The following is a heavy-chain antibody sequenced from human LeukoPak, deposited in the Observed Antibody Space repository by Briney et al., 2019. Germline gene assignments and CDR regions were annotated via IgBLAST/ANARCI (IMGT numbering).Heavy chain of an antibody. J-gene: IGHJ4*02. V-gene: IGHV4-34*01. Sequence: SETLSLTCAVYGRSFSGYYWSWIRQPPGKGLEWIGEINHSGSTNYNPSLKSRVTISVDTSKNQFSLKLSSVTAADTAVYYCASTTGYWGQGTLVTVSS. D-gene: IGHD1-26*01. CDR3: ASTTGY. CDR1: GRSFSGYY. CDR2: INHSGST.